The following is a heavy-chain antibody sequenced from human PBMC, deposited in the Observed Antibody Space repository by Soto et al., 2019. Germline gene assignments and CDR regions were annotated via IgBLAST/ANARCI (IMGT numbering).Heavy chain of an antibody. CDR2: IIPISGTA. Sequence: ASVKVSCKASGGTFSSYAISWVRQAPGQGLEWMGGIIPISGTANYAQKFQGRVTITADESTSTAYMELSSLRSEDTAVYYCAREDGVYNWFDPWGQGTLVTVSS. D-gene: IGHD2-8*01. J-gene: IGHJ5*02. V-gene: IGHV1-69*13. CDR3: AREDGVYNWFDP. CDR1: GGTFSSYA.